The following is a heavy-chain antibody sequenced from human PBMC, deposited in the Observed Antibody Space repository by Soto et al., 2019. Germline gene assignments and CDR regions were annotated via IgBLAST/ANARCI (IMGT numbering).Heavy chain of an antibody. J-gene: IGHJ4*02. V-gene: IGHV3-72*01. Sequence: EVQLVESGGGLVKPGGSLRPSWAASGFSFSDYSINWVRQAPGKGLEWVGRTRNKASSYTTDYAAFVKGRFTISRDDSKNLIYLQMNSLKTEDTAVYYCAREGSSSGPDYEYWGQGTLVTVSS. D-gene: IGHD3-22*01. CDR2: TRNKASSYTT. CDR1: GFSFSDYS. CDR3: AREGSSSGPDYEY.